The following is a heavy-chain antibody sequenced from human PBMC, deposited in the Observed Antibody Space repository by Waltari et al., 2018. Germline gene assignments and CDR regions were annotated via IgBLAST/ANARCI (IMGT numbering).Heavy chain of an antibody. V-gene: IGHV3-43*02. J-gene: IGHJ4*02. CDR3: AKDPGRIAAAGLDY. D-gene: IGHD6-13*01. Sequence: VQLQQWGAGLLKPSETLSLTCAVYGGSFSGYYWSWIRQPPGKGLEWVSLISWDGGSTYYADSVKGRFTISRDNSKNSLYLQMNSLRTEDTALYYCAKDPGRIAAAGLDYWGQGTLVTVSS. CDR1: GGSFSGYY. CDR2: ISWDGGST.